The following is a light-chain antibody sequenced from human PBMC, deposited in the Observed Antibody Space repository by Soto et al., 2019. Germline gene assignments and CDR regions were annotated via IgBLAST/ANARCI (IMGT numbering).Light chain of an antibody. CDR3: QQYGRSGT. Sequence: SALTQSPGIRSLSQGERAILSCRASQSVSNNYLAWYQQKPGQAPRLLIYGASNRATGIPDRFSGSGSGTDFTLTISRLEPEDFAVYYCQQYGRSGTFGQGTKVDI. V-gene: IGKV3-20*01. CDR2: GAS. CDR1: QSVSNNY. J-gene: IGKJ1*01.